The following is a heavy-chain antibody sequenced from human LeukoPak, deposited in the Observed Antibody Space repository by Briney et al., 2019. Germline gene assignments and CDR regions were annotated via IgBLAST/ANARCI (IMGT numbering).Heavy chain of an antibody. CDR3: ARGRDGHGGYYSYMDV. D-gene: IGHD5-24*01. Sequence: ASVKVSCKASGYTFTGYFIHWVRQAPGQGLEWMGGIIPIFGTANYAQKFQGRVTITADESTSTAYMELSSLRSEDTAVYYCARGRDGHGGYYSYMDVWGIGTTVTVSS. V-gene: IGHV1-69*13. CDR1: GYTFTGYF. CDR2: IIPIFGTA. J-gene: IGHJ6*03.